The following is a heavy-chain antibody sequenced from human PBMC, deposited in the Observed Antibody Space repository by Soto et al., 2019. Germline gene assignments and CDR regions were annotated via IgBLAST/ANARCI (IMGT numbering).Heavy chain of an antibody. V-gene: IGHV2-5*02. J-gene: IGHJ5*02. CDR2: VYWDDDK. Sequence: QITSKESGPTLVKPAQTLTLTCTFSGFSLSTSGVAVGWLRQPPGKAPEWLALVYWDDDKRYSPSLKSRLTITKDTSKNQVVLTMTNMEPVDTATYYCAHRPITFMASWFDPWGQGIPVTVSS. CDR1: GFSLSTSGVA. D-gene: IGHD3-16*01. CDR3: AHRPITFMASWFDP.